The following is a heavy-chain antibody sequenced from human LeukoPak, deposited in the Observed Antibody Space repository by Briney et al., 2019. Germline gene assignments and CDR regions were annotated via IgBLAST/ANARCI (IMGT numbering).Heavy chain of an antibody. CDR2: ISSTSTNI. J-gene: IGHJ4*02. D-gene: IGHD5-18*01. CDR1: GFTFSSYS. Sequence: PGGSLRLSCAASGFTFSSYSMNWGRQAPGKGLEWVLYISSTSTNIYYAESVKGRFTISRDNAKNSLYLQMNSLRDEDTAVYYCARDLRYSYGQDYWGQGTLVTVSS. V-gene: IGHV3-48*02. CDR3: ARDLRYSYGQDY.